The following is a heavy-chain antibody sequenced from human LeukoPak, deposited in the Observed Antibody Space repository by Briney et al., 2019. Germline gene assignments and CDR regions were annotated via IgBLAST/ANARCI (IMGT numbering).Heavy chain of an antibody. J-gene: IGHJ6*03. CDR3: ARGDYYYYMDV. Sequence: SETLSLTCTVSGGSISSYYWSWIRQPPGKGLEWIGYIYYSGSTNYNLSLKSRVTISVDTSKNQFSLKLSSVTAADTAVYYCARGDYYYYMDVWGKGTTVTVSS. CDR2: IYYSGST. CDR1: GGSISSYY. V-gene: IGHV4-59*01.